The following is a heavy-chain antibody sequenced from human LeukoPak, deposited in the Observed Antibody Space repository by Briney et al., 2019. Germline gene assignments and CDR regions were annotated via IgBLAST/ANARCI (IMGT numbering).Heavy chain of an antibody. CDR2: IYYSGST. CDR3: ARHVDY. Sequence: SETLSLTCTVSGGSISSSSYYWGWVRQPRGEGLEWIVSIYYSGSTYYNPSLKSRVTISVDTSKNQFSLKLSSVTAADTAVYYCARHVDYWGQGTLVTVSS. V-gene: IGHV4-39*01. CDR1: GGSISSSSYY. J-gene: IGHJ4*02.